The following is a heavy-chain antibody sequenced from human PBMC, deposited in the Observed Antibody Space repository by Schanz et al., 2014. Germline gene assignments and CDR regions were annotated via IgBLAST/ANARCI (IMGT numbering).Heavy chain of an antibody. V-gene: IGHV3-74*01. J-gene: IGHJ3*02. CDR1: GFIFGSSV. CDR3: ARKMKLGVYGGKGHDSLDI. Sequence: VQLVESGGGLVQPGGSLRLSCAASGFIFGSSVMAWVRQAPGKGLEWVSRIKSDGSSTSYADSVTGRFTISRDNAKNTLYLQMNTLRAEDTAVYYCARKMKLGVYGGKGHDSLDIWGQGTMVTVSS. CDR2: IKSDGSST. D-gene: IGHD4-17*01.